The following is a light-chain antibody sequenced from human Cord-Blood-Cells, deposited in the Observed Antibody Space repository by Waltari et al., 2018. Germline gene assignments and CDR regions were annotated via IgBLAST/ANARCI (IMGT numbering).Light chain of an antibody. CDR2: GAS. J-gene: IGKJ2*01. V-gene: IGKV3-15*01. CDR3: QQYNNWPPHT. CDR1: QSVSSN. Sequence: EIVMTQSPATLSVSPGERATFSCRASQSVSSNLAWYQQKPGQAPRLLIYGASTRATGIPARFSGSGSGTEFTLTISSLQSEDFAVYYCQQYNNWPPHTFGQGTKLEIK.